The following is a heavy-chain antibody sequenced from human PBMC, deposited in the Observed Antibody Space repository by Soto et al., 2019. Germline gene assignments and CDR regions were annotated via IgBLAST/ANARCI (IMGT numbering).Heavy chain of an antibody. CDR1: GGSTRHSSYF. J-gene: IGHJ2*01. CDR2: VYYSGSA. Sequence: PSETLSLTCAVSGGSTRHSSYFWGWIRQPPGKGLEWIANVYYSGSAYYNPSLKSRVTISVDTSKDQFSLKLSSVTAADTAVYYCARDWYFDLWGRRTPVTVSS. CDR3: ARDWYFDL. V-gene: IGHV4-39*07.